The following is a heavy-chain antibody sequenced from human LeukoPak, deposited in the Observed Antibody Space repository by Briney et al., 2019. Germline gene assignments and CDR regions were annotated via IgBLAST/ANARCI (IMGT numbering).Heavy chain of an antibody. Sequence: PGGSLRLSCAASGFMFSSYWMTWVRQAPGKGLEWVANIRQDGGEGYYVDSVKGRFTISRDNAKNSLLLQMNSLRAEDTAVYYCARPQVNDYGDCGIWGQGTMVAVSS. CDR2: IRQDGGEG. CDR3: ARPQVNDYGDCGI. CDR1: GFMFSSYW. V-gene: IGHV3-7*01. J-gene: IGHJ3*02. D-gene: IGHD4-17*01.